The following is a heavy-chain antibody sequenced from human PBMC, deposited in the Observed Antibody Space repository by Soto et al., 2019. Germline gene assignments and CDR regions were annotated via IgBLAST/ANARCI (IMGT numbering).Heavy chain of an antibody. J-gene: IGHJ6*02. CDR1: GFTFSSYA. Sequence: QVQLVESGGGVVQRGRSLRLSCAASGFTFSSYAMHWVRQAPGKGLEWVAVISYDGSNKYYADSVKGRFTISRDNSKNTLYLQMNSLRAEDTAVYYCARDLSYYDFWSGYEKGYYYGMDVWGQGTTVTVSS. CDR3: ARDLSYYDFWSGYEKGYYYGMDV. D-gene: IGHD3-3*01. CDR2: ISYDGSNK. V-gene: IGHV3-30-3*01.